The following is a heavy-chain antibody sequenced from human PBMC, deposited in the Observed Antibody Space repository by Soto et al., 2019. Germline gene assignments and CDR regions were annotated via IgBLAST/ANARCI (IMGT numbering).Heavy chain of an antibody. V-gene: IGHV1-24*01. CDR3: ATAKVPDEYSSSLGGFHWFDP. Sequence: GASVKVSCKVSGYTLTELSMHWVRQAPGKGLEWMGGFDPEDGETIYAQKFQGRVTMTEDTSTDTAYMELSSLRSEDTAVYYCATAKVPDEYSSSLGGFHWFDPWGQGTLVTVSS. J-gene: IGHJ5*02. D-gene: IGHD6-6*01. CDR2: FDPEDGET. CDR1: GYTLTELS.